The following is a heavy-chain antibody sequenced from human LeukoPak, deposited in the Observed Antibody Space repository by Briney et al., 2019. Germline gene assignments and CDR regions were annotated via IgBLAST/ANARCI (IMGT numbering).Heavy chain of an antibody. CDR3: ARVVSSSWGFDY. D-gene: IGHD6-13*01. V-gene: IGHV1-2*02. CDR2: INPNSGGT. J-gene: IGHJ4*02. Sequence: ASVKVSCKASGYTFTGYYMHWVRQAPGQGLEWMGWINPNSGGTNYAQKFQGRVTMTRDTSISTAYMELSRLRSDDTAVYYCARVVSSSWGFDYWGQGALVTVSS. CDR1: GYTFTGYY.